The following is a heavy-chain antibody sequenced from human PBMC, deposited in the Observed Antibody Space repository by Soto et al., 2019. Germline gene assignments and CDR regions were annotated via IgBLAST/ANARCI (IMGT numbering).Heavy chain of an antibody. J-gene: IGHJ4*02. V-gene: IGHV3-15*01. CDR2: IKNKADGGTT. CDR3: TTDPGDYEDF. Sequence: EVRLVESGGDLVKPGGCLRLSCAVSGITFTNAWMSWVRQAPGKGLEWVGRIKNKADGGTTDYAAPVRGRFTISRDDSKNTLFLQMNSLETEDTAVYYCTTDPGDYEDFWGQGTLVTVSS. D-gene: IGHD4-17*01. CDR1: GITFTNAW.